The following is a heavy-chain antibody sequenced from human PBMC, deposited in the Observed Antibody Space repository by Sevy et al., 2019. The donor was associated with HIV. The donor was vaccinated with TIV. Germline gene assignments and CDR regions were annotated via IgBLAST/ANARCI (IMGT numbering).Heavy chain of an antibody. V-gene: IGHV3-48*03. D-gene: IGHD6-19*01. Sequence: GSLRLSCAASGFTFSSYEMNWVRQAPGKGLEWVSYISSSGSTIYYADSVKGRFTISRDNAKNSLYLQMNSLRAEDTAVYYCAGDRGIAVAGTFYYYYGMDVWGQGTTVTVSS. CDR3: AGDRGIAVAGTFYYYYGMDV. CDR2: ISSSGSTI. CDR1: GFTFSSYE. J-gene: IGHJ6*02.